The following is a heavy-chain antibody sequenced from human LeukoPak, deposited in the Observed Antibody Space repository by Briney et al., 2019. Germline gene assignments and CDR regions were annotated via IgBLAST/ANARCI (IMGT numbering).Heavy chain of an antibody. CDR1: GYSISSDYY. CDR3: ARDSYGSGSYNY. J-gene: IGHJ4*02. Sequence: PSETLSLTCTVSGYSISSDYYWGWIRQPPGKGLEWVGSIHHSGTTYYNPSLKSRVTISLATSKNQFSLKLSSVTAADTAVYYCARDSYGSGSYNYWGQGTLVTVSS. V-gene: IGHV4-38-2*02. D-gene: IGHD3-10*01. CDR2: IHHSGTT.